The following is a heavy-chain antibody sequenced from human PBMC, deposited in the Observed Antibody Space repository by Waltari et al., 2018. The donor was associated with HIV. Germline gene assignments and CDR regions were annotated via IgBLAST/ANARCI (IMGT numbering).Heavy chain of an antibody. V-gene: IGHV4-59*08. J-gene: IGHJ6*02. CDR1: GGSIRSYY. D-gene: IGHD3-10*01. Sequence: QVQLQESGPGLVKPSETLSLTCTVSGGSIRSYYWGWIPQHPGKGLEWIGYIYYSGSTNYNPSLKSRVTISVDTSKNQFSLKLSSVTAADTAVYYCARGAYYGSGSYYNFYYYYGMDVWGQGTTVTVSS. CDR2: IYYSGST. CDR3: ARGAYYGSGSYYNFYYYYGMDV.